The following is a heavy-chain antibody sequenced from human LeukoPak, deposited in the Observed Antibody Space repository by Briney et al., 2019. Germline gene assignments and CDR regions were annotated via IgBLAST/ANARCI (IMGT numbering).Heavy chain of an antibody. V-gene: IGHV1-2*02. Sequence: GTSVKVSCKASVYTFTGYYMHCVRQSPGQRLEWRGWINPNSGGTNYAQKFQGRVTMTRDTSISTAYMELSRLRSDDTAVYYCARSRMVRGVMSWFDPWGQGTLVTVSS. J-gene: IGHJ5*02. CDR2: INPNSGGT. CDR3: ARSRMVRGVMSWFDP. CDR1: VYTFTGYY. D-gene: IGHD3-10*01.